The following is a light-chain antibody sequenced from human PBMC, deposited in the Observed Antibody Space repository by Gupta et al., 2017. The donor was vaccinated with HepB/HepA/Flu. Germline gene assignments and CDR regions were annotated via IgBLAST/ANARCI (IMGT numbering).Light chain of an antibody. Sequence: QSALTQARSPSGAPGQSVTISCTGTRNDICSYNYVSWYQQHPGKAPRLMIYEVSERPSGVTDRFSGSKSGNTASLTVSGLQAEDEADYYCSSYAGTNYFDVFGGGTKVTVL. CDR2: EVS. CDR1: RNDICSYNY. J-gene: IGLJ3*02. V-gene: IGLV2-8*01. CDR3: SSYAGTNYFDV.